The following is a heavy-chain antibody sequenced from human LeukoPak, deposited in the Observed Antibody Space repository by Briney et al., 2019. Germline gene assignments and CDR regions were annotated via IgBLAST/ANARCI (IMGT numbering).Heavy chain of an antibody. V-gene: IGHV3-30-3*01. Sequence: PGGSLRLSCAASGFTFSSYAMHWVRQAPGKGLEWVAVISYDGSNKYYADSVKGRFTISRDNSKNTLYLQMNSLRAEDTAVYYCARRTYYYDSSGLDYWGQGTLVTVSS. CDR2: ISYDGSNK. D-gene: IGHD3-22*01. CDR3: ARRTYYYDSSGLDY. CDR1: GFTFSSYA. J-gene: IGHJ4*02.